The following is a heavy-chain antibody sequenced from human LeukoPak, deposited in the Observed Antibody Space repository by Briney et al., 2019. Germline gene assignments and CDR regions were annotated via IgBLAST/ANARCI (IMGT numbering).Heavy chain of an antibody. Sequence: PSETLSLTCTVSGGSISSYYWSWIRQPPGKGLEWIGYIYYSGSTNYNPSLKSRVTISVDMSKNQFPLKLSSVTAADTAVYYCARDAPYYDILTGYYRGAFDIWGQGTMVTVSS. J-gene: IGHJ3*02. D-gene: IGHD3-9*01. V-gene: IGHV4-59*01. CDR1: GGSISSYY. CDR2: IYYSGST. CDR3: ARDAPYYDILTGYYRGAFDI.